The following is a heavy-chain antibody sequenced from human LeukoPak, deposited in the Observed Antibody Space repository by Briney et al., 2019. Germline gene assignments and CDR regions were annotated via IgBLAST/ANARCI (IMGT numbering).Heavy chain of an antibody. Sequence: PGGSLSLSCAASGVTVSSNYMSWVRQAPGKGLEWISVIYNGGSTYYAHSVKGRFTISRDTSKNTLYLKMNSLRAEDTAVYYCARDLKGRYFDYWGQGTLVTVSS. CDR2: IYNGGST. J-gene: IGHJ4*02. CDR3: ARDLKGRYFDY. CDR1: GVTVSSNY. V-gene: IGHV3-53*01.